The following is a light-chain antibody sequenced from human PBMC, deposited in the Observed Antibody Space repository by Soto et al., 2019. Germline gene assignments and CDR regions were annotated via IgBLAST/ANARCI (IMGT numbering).Light chain of an antibody. CDR3: QQYGSSPWT. J-gene: IGKJ1*01. CDR2: GAS. CDR1: QSVSSSY. Sequence: EIVLTQSPGTLSLSPGERATLSCRASQSVSSSYLAWYQQKPGQAPRPLIYGASSRAIGIPDRVSGSGSGTDFTLTISRLEPEDFVVYYCQQYGSSPWTFGQGTKVEIK. V-gene: IGKV3-20*01.